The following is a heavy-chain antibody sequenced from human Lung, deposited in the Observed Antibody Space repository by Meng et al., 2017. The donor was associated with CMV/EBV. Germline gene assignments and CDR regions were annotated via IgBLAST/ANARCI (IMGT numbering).Heavy chain of an antibody. V-gene: IGHV4-59*01. CDR3: ARDRSDLWSGPFDP. D-gene: IGHD3-3*01. Sequence: SCTVFGTSISPYYWSWIRQPPGKGLEWIGYIYFNGNTNYNPALKSRVTMSLDTSMNQFSLKLNSVTAADTAVYYCARDRSDLWSGPFDPWGRGTLVTVSS. CDR2: IYFNGNT. CDR1: GTSISPYY. J-gene: IGHJ5*02.